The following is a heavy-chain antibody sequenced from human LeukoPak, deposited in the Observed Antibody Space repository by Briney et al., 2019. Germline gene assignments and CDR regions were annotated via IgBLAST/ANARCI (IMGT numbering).Heavy chain of an antibody. V-gene: IGHV1-58*02. CDR1: GFTFTSSA. CDR3: AADSLGRNWYFDL. CDR2: IVVGSGNT. D-gene: IGHD3-16*01. Sequence: SVKVSCKASGFTFTSSAMQWVRQARGQRLEWIGWIVVGSGNTNYAQKFQERVTITRDMSTSTAYMELSSLRSEDTDVYYCAADSLGRNWYFDLWGRGTLVTVPS. J-gene: IGHJ2*01.